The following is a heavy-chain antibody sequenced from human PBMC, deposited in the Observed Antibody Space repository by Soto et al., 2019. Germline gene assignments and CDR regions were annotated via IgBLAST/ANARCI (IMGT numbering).Heavy chain of an antibody. CDR3: ARDPVGVIATSARTWFDP. V-gene: IGHV1-18*01. CDR1: GYSFTSYG. J-gene: IGHJ5*02. D-gene: IGHD6-13*01. Sequence: QVQLVQSGAEVKKPGASVKVSCKASGYSFTSYGISWVRQAPGQGLEWMGWISPYNDDTNYAQKVQGRVTMTTDTSTSTAYMELRDLRSDDTAVYYCARDPVGVIATSARTWFDPWGQGTLVTVSS. CDR2: ISPYNDDT.